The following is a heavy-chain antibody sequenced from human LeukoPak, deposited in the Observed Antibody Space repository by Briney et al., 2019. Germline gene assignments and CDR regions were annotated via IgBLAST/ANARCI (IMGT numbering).Heavy chain of an antibody. CDR2: ISSDATTT. Sequence: RAGGSLRFSFEDPEFTCSRYWMHWAGQLPGKGLVWVSRISSDATTTDYADSVKGRFTISRDNAKNSLYLQMNSLRVEDTAVYYCACHWSFDYWGQGTLVTVSS. D-gene: IGHD2-8*02. CDR3: ACHWSFDY. V-gene: IGHV3-74*01. J-gene: IGHJ4*02. CDR1: EFTCSRYW.